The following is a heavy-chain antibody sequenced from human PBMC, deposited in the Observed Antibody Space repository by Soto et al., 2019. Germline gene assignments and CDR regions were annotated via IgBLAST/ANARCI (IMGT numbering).Heavy chain of an antibody. CDR2: IYSSGRT. Sequence: QVQLQESGPGLVKPSQTLTLTCSLSGGSINSDESYWTWIRQSPGKGLEWIGYIYSSGRTHYNPSLKSRINISLDTSNNLLSLRLSSVTAADTAVYYCASMGLHLGELSRNWFDPWGRGTLVTVSS. J-gene: IGHJ5*02. D-gene: IGHD3-16*02. CDR1: GGSINSDESY. CDR3: ASMGLHLGELSRNWFDP. V-gene: IGHV4-31*03.